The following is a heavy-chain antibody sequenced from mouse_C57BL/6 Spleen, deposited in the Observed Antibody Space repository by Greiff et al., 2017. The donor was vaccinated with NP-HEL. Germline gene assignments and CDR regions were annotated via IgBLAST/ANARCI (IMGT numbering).Heavy chain of an antibody. Sequence: EVQLKQSGPELVKPGASVKMSCKASGYTFTDYNMHWVKQSHGKSLEWIGYINPNNGGTSYNQKFKGKATLTVNKSSSTAYMELRSLTSEDSAVYYCAKTAQATYAMDYWGQGTSVTVSS. D-gene: IGHD3-2*02. CDR2: INPNNGGT. V-gene: IGHV1-22*01. CDR1: GYTFTDYN. CDR3: AKTAQATYAMDY. J-gene: IGHJ4*01.